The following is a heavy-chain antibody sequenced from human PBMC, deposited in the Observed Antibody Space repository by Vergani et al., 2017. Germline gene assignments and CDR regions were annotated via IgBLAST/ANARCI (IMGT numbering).Heavy chain of an antibody. V-gene: IGHV3-64*01. J-gene: IGHJ3*02. CDR1: GFTFSSYA. CDR2: ISSNGGST. Sequence: EVQLVESGGGFVQPGGSLRLSCAASGFTFSSYAMHWVRQAPGKGLEYVSAISSNGGSTYYANSVKGRFTISRDNSKNTLYLQMGSLRAEDMAVYYCAGDPDPYYYDSSGYSDAFDIWGQGTMVTVSS. D-gene: IGHD3-22*01. CDR3: AGDPDPYYYDSSGYSDAFDI.